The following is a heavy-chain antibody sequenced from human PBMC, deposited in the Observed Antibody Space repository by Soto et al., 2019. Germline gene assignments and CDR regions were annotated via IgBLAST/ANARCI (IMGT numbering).Heavy chain of an antibody. CDR1: GFTFSSYS. CDR2: ISSSSSTI. J-gene: IGHJ4*02. Sequence: GGSLRLSCAASGFTFSSYSMNWVRQAPGKGLEWVSYISSSSSTIYYADSVKGRFTISRDNAKNSLYLQMNSLRAEDTAVYYCARASDCSGGSCYAGWGQGTLVTVSS. V-gene: IGHV3-48*01. CDR3: ARASDCSGGSCYAG. D-gene: IGHD2-15*01.